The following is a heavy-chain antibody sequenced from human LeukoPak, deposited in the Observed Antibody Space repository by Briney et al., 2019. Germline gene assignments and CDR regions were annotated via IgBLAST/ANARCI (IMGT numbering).Heavy chain of an antibody. CDR2: ISAYNGNT. V-gene: IGHV1-18*01. Sequence: ASVKVSCKASGYTFTSYGISWVRQAPGQGLEWMGWISAYNGNTNYAQKLQGRVTMTTDTSTSTAYMVLRSLRSDDTAVYYCVRSTTRYYYDSSGYFDYWGQGTLVTVSS. D-gene: IGHD3-22*01. CDR3: VRSTTRYYYDSSGYFDY. J-gene: IGHJ4*02. CDR1: GYTFTSYG.